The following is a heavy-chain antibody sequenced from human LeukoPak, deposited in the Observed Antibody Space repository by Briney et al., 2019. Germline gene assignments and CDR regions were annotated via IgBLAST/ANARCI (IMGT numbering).Heavy chain of an antibody. CDR3: AREGSVPSGWSFFDY. D-gene: IGHD2-15*01. CDR2: IGNSGNTM. J-gene: IGHJ4*02. Sequence: PGGSLRLSCAASGFTFSSYEMNWVRQAPGKGLAWVSYIGNSGNTMYADSVKGRFTIPRHNAKDSVYLQMNSLGAEDTAIYYCAREGSVPSGWSFFDYWGRGALVTVSS. V-gene: IGHV3-48*03. CDR1: GFTFSSYE.